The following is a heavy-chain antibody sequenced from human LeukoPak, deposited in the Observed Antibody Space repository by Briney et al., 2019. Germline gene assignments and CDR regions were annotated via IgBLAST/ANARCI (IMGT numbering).Heavy chain of an antibody. D-gene: IGHD6-19*01. CDR2: ISSSSSYI. J-gene: IGHJ4*02. V-gene: IGHV3-21*01. Sequence: GGSLRLACAASGFTFSSYSMNWGRQAPGKGLEWVSSISSSSSYIYYADSVKGRFTISRDNAKNSLYLQMNSLRAEDTAVYYCATESSGWYRGDYWGQGTLVTVSS. CDR3: ATESSGWYRGDY. CDR1: GFTFSSYS.